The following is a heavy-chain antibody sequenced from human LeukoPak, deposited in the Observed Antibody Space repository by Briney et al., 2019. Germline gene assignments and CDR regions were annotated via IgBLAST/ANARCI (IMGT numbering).Heavy chain of an antibody. V-gene: IGHV3-23*01. CDR2: ISGNGYNT. CDR3: AKGVRLWFAFYFDY. J-gene: IGHJ4*02. D-gene: IGHD3-10*01. CDR1: GFTLGNYA. Sequence: GGSLRLSCAASGFTLGNYAMSWVRQAPGKGLGWVSAISGNGYNTYYADSVKGRFTISSESSGNTLYLQMHNLGAEDTAVYYCAKGVRLWFAFYFDYWGQGTLVTVSS.